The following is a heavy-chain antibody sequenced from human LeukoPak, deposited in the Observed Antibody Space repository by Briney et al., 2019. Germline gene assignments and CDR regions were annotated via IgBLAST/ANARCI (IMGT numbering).Heavy chain of an antibody. Sequence: GGSLRLSCAASGFTFDDYGMSWVRQAPGRGLEWVSGVNWNGGSTGCAESVKGRFTISRDNAKNSLSLQMNSLRAEDTALYYCARDEVGATTREVWFDSWGQGTLVTVSS. CDR2: VNWNGGST. V-gene: IGHV3-20*04. CDR1: GFTFDDYG. CDR3: ARDEVGATTREVWFDS. J-gene: IGHJ5*01. D-gene: IGHD1-26*01.